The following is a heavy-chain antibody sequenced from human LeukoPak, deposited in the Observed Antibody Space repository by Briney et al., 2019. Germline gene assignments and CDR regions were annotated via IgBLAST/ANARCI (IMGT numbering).Heavy chain of an antibody. D-gene: IGHD3-16*01. J-gene: IGHJ4*02. V-gene: IGHV3-7*05. Sequence: PGGSLRLSCAASGFTFSSYWMHWVRQAPGKGLEWVANIKLDGTEKYYVDSVKGRFTISRDNAKNSLYLQMNSLRAEDTAVYYCASDRFYFGVWGQGTLVTASS. CDR1: GFTFSSYW. CDR3: ASDRFYFGV. CDR2: IKLDGTEK.